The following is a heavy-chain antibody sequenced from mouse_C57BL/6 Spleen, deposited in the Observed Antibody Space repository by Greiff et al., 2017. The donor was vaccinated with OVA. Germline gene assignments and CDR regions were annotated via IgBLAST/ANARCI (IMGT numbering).Heavy chain of an antibody. V-gene: IGHV1-82*01. J-gene: IGHJ4*01. CDR2: IYPGDGDT. CDR3: AGRYYSNYVGAIDY. Sequence: QVQLQQSGPELVKPGASVKISCKASGYAFSSSWMNWVKQRPGTGLEWIGRIYPGDGDTNYNGKFKGKATLTADKSSSTAYMQLSSLTSEDCAVYFCAGRYYSNYVGAIDYWGQGTSVTVSS. D-gene: IGHD2-5*01. CDR1: GYAFSSSW.